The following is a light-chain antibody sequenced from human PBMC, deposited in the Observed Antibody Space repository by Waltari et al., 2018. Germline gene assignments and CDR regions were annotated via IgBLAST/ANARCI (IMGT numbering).Light chain of an antibody. J-gene: IGLJ3*02. Sequence: QLVLTQSSSASASLGASVKLTCTLSSGHSTYAIAWHQQQPEKGPRFLMKVNNDGSHNKGDGIPDRFSGSSSGAVRYLTISSLQSEDEADYYCQTWGTGIWVFGGGTKLTVL. V-gene: IGLV4-69*01. CDR2: VNNDGSH. CDR1: SGHSTYA. CDR3: QTWGTGIWV.